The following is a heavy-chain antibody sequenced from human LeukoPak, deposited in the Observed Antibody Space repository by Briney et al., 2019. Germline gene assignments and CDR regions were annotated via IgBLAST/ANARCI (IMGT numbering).Heavy chain of an antibody. J-gene: IGHJ6*03. CDR3: ARDGITIFGVPPRYYYMDV. CDR2: IIPIFGTA. Sequence: SVKVSCKASGGTFSSYAISWVRQAPGQGLEWMGGIIPIFGTANYAQKFQGRVTITADESTSTAYMELSSLRSEDTAVYYCARDGITIFGVPPRYYYMDVWGKGTTVTVSS. D-gene: IGHD3-3*01. V-gene: IGHV1-69*01. CDR1: GGTFSSYA.